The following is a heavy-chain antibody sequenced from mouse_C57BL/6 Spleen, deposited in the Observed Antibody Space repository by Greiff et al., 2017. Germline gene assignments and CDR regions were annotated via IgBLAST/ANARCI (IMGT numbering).Heavy chain of an antibody. V-gene: IGHV1-50*01. J-gene: IGHJ1*03. D-gene: IGHD2-5*01. CDR1: GYTFTSYW. CDR3: ARASNNWYFDV. CDR2: IDPSDSYT. Sequence: VQLQQPGAELVKPGASVKLSCKASGYTFTSYWMQWVKQRPGQGLEWIGEIDPSDSYTNYNQKFKGKATLTVDTSSSTAYMQLSSLTSEDSAVYYCARASNNWYFDVWGTGTTVTVSS.